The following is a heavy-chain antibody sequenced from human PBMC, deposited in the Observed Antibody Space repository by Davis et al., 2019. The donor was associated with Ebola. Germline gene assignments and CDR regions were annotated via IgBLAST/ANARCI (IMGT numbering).Heavy chain of an antibody. J-gene: IGHJ5*02. CDR1: GYSFTSYW. Sequence: GGSLRLSCKGSGYSFTSYWIGWVRQMPGKGLEWMGRIDPSDSYTNYSPSFQGHVTISADKSISTAYLQWSSLKASDTAMYYCARSGITVTRNWFDPWGQGTLVTVSS. V-gene: IGHV5-10-1*01. D-gene: IGHD4-17*01. CDR3: ARSGITVTRNWFDP. CDR2: IDPSDSYT.